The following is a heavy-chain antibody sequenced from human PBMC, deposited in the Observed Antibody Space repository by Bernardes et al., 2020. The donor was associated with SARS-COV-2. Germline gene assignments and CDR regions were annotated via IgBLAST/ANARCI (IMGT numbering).Heavy chain of an antibody. CDR3: ASLRKYSLSGMDV. D-gene: IGHD6-6*01. CDR1: GGSISSSSYY. CDR2: IYYTGNT. Sequence: SETLSLTCTVSGGSISSSSYYWGWIRQPPGKGLEWIGSIYYTGNTYYNPSLKSRVTVSINTSKNQFSLKLSSVTAADTAVYYCASLRKYSLSGMDVWGQGTMVTVSS. J-gene: IGHJ6*02. V-gene: IGHV4-39*01.